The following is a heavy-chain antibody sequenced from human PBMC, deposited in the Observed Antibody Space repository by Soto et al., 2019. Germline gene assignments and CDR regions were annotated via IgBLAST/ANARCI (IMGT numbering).Heavy chain of an antibody. D-gene: IGHD2-21*02. Sequence: PSETLSLTWTVSGGSISSSSYCWGWIRQPPGKGLEWIGSIYYSGSTYYNPSLKSRVTISVDTSKNQFSLKLSSVTAADTAVYYCARHAGYCGGDCYTIFYYYYGMDVWGQGTTVTVSS. CDR3: ARHAGYCGGDCYTIFYYYYGMDV. J-gene: IGHJ6*02. CDR1: GGSISSSSYC. V-gene: IGHV4-39*01. CDR2: IYYSGST.